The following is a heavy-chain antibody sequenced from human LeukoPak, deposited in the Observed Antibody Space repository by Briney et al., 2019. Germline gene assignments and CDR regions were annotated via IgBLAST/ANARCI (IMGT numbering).Heavy chain of an antibody. D-gene: IGHD3-10*01. J-gene: IGHJ5*02. CDR1: GFTFSIYA. V-gene: IGHV4-39*01. Sequence: GSLRLSCAASGFTFSIYAMSWVRQAPGKGLEWIGSIYYSGSTYYNPSLKSRVTISVDTSKNQFSLKLSSVTAADTAVYYCARHVGFITMVRGVINNNWFDPWGQGTLVTVSS. CDR3: ARHVGFITMVRGVINNNWFDP. CDR2: IYYSGST.